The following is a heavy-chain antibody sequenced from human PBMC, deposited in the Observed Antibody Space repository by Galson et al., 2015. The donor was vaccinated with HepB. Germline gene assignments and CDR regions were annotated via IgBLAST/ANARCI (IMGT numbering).Heavy chain of an antibody. CDR3: AKDRAAAGTPPDH. D-gene: IGHD6-13*01. CDR2: IGGHGFCT. Sequence: SLRLSCAASGFTFDNYAMSWVRQAPGKGLEWVSAIGGHGFCTYSADSVKGRVTISLDNFKNTLYLQMNSLRVEDTAVYYCAKDRAAAGTPPDHWGQGTLVTVSS. J-gene: IGHJ5*02. V-gene: IGHV3-23*01. CDR1: GFTFDNYA.